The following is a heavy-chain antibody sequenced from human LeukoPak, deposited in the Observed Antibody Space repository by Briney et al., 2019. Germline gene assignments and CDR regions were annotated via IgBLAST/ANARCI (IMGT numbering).Heavy chain of an antibody. Sequence: SETLSLTCTVSGGSISSTTYYWGWIRQPPGKGLEWIGNIYYNGETKNNPSFKSRVTISVDTSKNQFSLKLSSVTAADTAVYYCARVVSYCSNGVCQFDYWGQGTLVTVSS. J-gene: IGHJ4*02. D-gene: IGHD2-8*01. CDR1: GGSISSTTYY. CDR3: ARVVSYCSNGVCQFDY. V-gene: IGHV4-61*05. CDR2: IYYNGET.